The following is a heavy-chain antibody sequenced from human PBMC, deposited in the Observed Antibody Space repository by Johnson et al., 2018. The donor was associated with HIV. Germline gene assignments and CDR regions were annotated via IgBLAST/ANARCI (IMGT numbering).Heavy chain of an antibody. CDR1: GFIFRDYY. V-gene: IGHV3-11*04. CDR3: AKVRWLRLDNEAFDS. J-gene: IGHJ3*02. Sequence: QVQLVESGGGLVKPRGSLRLSRAASGFIFRDYYMSWIRQAPGKGLEWVSYISSSGSSIYYADSVKGRFTISRDNAKNSLYLQMNSLRLEDTAVYYCAKVRWLRLDNEAFDSWGQGTMVTVSS. D-gene: IGHD5-12*01. CDR2: ISSSGSSI.